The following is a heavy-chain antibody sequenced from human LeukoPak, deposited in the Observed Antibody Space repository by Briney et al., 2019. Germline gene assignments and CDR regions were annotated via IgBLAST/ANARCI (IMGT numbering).Heavy chain of an antibody. CDR1: GFTVNDHY. D-gene: IGHD3-10*01. Sequence: PGGSLRLSCAASGFTVNDHYMSWVRQAPGKGLEWVSVIYSGGSAYYADAVKGRFIISRDNSKNTLYLQVNSRRAEDTAVYYCGRDAGDYYDGMDVWGQGTTVTVSS. CDR3: GRDAGDYYDGMDV. CDR2: IYSGGSA. V-gene: IGHV3-66*01. J-gene: IGHJ6*02.